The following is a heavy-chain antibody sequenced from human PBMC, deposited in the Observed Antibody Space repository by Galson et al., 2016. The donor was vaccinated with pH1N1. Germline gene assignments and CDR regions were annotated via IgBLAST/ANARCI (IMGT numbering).Heavy chain of an antibody. D-gene: IGHD1-26*01. CDR3: ARDSSLWSAEWELFDY. Sequence: SLRLSCAASGFTFDDYGMRWVRQGPGKGLEWISGISWNGATTGYADSVRGRFTVSRDNSKNTLFLQMNSLRAEDTAIYYCARDSSLWSAEWELFDYWGQGTLVTVSS. V-gene: IGHV3-20*04. J-gene: IGHJ4*02. CDR1: GFTFDDYG. CDR2: ISWNGATT.